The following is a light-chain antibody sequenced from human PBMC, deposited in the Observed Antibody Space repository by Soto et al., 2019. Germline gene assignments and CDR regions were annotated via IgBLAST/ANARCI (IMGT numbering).Light chain of an antibody. V-gene: IGKV1-39*01. CDR2: AAS. Sequence: DIQMTQYPSSLSASVGDRVTITCLASQSISSYLNWYQQKPGKAPKLLIYAASSLQSGVPSRFSGSGSGTDFTLTISSLQPEDFATYYCQQSYSTPSITFGQRTRLEIK. J-gene: IGKJ5*01. CDR1: QSISSY. CDR3: QQSYSTPSIT.